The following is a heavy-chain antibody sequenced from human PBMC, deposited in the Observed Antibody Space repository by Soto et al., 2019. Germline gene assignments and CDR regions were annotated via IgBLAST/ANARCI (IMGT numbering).Heavy chain of an antibody. J-gene: IGHJ6*02. CDR3: ARVVATVAGPYGMDV. D-gene: IGHD6-19*01. Sequence: QVQLVQSGAEVKKPGASVKVSCRASGYTFTSYVISWVRQAPGQGLEWMGWISAYNGNTNFAQKLQGSVTMTTDTSTSTAYMELRSLRSDDTAVYYCARVVATVAGPYGMDVWGQGTTVTVSS. V-gene: IGHV1-18*01. CDR1: GYTFTSYV. CDR2: ISAYNGNT.